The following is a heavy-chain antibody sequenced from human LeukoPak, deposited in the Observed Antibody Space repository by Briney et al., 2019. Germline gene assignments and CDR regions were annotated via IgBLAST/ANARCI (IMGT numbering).Heavy chain of an antibody. D-gene: IGHD1-1*01. CDR3: ARTERDNYYYYYYMDV. J-gene: IGHJ6*03. Sequence: SVKVSCKASGGTFSSYAISWVRQAPGQGLEWMGGIIPIFGTANYAQRFQGRVTITTDESTSTAYMELSSLRSEDTAVYYCARTERDNYYYYYYMDVWGKGTTVTVSS. CDR2: IIPIFGTA. CDR1: GGTFSSYA. V-gene: IGHV1-69*05.